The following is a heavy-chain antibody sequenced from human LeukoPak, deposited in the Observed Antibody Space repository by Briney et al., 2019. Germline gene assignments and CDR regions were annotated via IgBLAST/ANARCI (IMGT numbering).Heavy chain of an antibody. V-gene: IGHV4-34*01. CDR3: ARGGTTMIVVVIRDAFDI. CDR1: GGSFSGYY. Sequence: PSETLVLTCAVYGGSFSGYYWSWIRQPPGKGLEWIGEINHSGSTNYNPSLKSRVIISVDTSKNQFPLKLSSVTAADTAVYYCARGGTTMIVVVIRDAFDIWGQGTMVTVSS. CDR2: INHSGST. J-gene: IGHJ3*02. D-gene: IGHD3-22*01.